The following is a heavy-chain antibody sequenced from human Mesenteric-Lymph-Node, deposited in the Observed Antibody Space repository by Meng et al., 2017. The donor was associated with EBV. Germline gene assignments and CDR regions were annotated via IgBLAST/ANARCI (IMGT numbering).Heavy chain of an antibody. CDR1: GGSVSSSSYY. CDR2: IYYTGNT. CDR3: VRGQNFWSGSRSYWYFDL. D-gene: IGHD3-3*01. Sequence: QVQLQESGPGLVKPSETLSLTCTVSGGSVSSSSYYWSWIRQPPGKGPEWIGYIYYTGNTNYNPSLKSRVTISVDTSKNQFSLKLSSVTAADTAVYYCVRGQNFWSGSRSYWYFDLWGRGTLVTVSS. V-gene: IGHV4-61*01. J-gene: IGHJ2*01.